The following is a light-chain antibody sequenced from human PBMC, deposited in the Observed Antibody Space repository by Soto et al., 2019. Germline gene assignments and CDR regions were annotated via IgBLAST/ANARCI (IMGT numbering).Light chain of an antibody. CDR3: QSYDSSLNGYV. CDR1: SSNIGGAYD. J-gene: IGLJ1*01. V-gene: IGLV1-40*01. Sequence: QSVLTQPPSVSGAPGQRVTISCTGSSSNIGGAYDVHWYQQHPGTAPKLLIYANNYRPSGAPDRFSGSKSGTSASLAITGLQAEDEADYYCQSYDSSLNGYVFGTGTKVTVL. CDR2: ANN.